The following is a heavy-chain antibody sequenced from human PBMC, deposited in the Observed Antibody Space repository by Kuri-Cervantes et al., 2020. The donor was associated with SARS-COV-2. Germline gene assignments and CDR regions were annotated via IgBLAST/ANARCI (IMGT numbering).Heavy chain of an antibody. D-gene: IGHD1-1*01. CDR2: ISSSSSYI. CDR1: GFTFSSYS. Sequence: GESLKISCAASGFTFSSYSMNWVRQAPGKGLEWVSSISSSSSYIYYADSVKGRFTISRDNAKNSLYLQMNSLRAEDTAVYYCARDAYPRTGYYGMDVWGQGTTVTVSS. J-gene: IGHJ6*02. V-gene: IGHV3-21*01. CDR3: ARDAYPRTGYYGMDV.